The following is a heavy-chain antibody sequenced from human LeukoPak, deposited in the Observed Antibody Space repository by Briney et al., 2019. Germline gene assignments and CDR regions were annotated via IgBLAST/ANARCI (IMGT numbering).Heavy chain of an antibody. D-gene: IGHD3-22*01. V-gene: IGHV3-11*01. J-gene: IGHJ4*02. CDR2: ISSSGSTI. Sequence: PGGSLRLSCAASGFTFSDYYMSWIRQAPGKGLEWVSYISSSGSTIYYADSVKGRFTISRDNAKNSLYLQMNSLRAEDTAVYYCARERHYYDSSGYYRGRAFDYWGQGTLVTVSS. CDR3: ARERHYYDSSGYYRGRAFDY. CDR1: GFTFSDYY.